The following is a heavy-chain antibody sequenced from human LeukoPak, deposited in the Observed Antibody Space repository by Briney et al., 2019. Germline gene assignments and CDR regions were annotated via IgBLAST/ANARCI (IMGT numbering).Heavy chain of an antibody. D-gene: IGHD3-16*01. CDR1: GNTFTSYA. V-gene: IGHV1-18*01. CDR2: ISAYNGNT. Sequence: ASVKVSCKASGNTFTSYAITWVRQAPGQGLEWMGWISAYNGNTNYAQKFQGRVTMTRNTSISTAYMELSSLTSEDTAMYYCARRGKGLGYYMDVWGKGTTVTISS. CDR3: ARRGKGLGYYMDV. J-gene: IGHJ6*03.